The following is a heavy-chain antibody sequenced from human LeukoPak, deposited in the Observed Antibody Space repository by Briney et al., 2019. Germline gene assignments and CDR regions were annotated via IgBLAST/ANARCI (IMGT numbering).Heavy chain of an antibody. CDR2: IYTSGST. Sequence: SETLSLTCTVSGGSISSYYWSWIRQPAGKGLEWIGRIYTSGSTNYNPSLKSRVTMSVDTSKNQFSLKLSSVTAADTAVYYCARVRGGKKRGPYYYFDYWGQGTLVTVSS. D-gene: IGHD2-15*01. CDR3: ARVRGGKKRGPYYYFDY. J-gene: IGHJ4*02. V-gene: IGHV4-4*07. CDR1: GGSISSYY.